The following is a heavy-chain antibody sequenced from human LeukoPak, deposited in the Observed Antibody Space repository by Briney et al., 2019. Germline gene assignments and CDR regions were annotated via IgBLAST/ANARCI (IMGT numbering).Heavy chain of an antibody. CDR2: ISGSGGST. J-gene: IGHJ4*02. Sequence: GGSLRLSCAASGFTFSSYAVSWVRQAPGKGLEWVSAISGSGGSTYYADSVKGRFTISRDNSKGALYLQMNSLRAEDTALYFCAKAFFSHDHGEVFDYWGPGALVTVSS. V-gene: IGHV3-23*01. CDR3: AKAFFSHDHGEVFDY. D-gene: IGHD4-17*01. CDR1: GFTFSSYA.